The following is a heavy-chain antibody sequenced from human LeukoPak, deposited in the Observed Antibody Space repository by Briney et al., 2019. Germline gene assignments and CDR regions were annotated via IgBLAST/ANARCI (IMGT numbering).Heavy chain of an antibody. Sequence: GGSLRLSCAASGFTFDDYAMHWVRQAPGKGLEWVSGISWNSGSIGYADSVKGRFTISKDNAKNSLYLQMNSLRAEDTALYYCAKDGPVGYSSSWYSVDYGMDVWGQGTTVTVSS. V-gene: IGHV3-9*01. CDR1: GFTFDDYA. CDR3: AKDGPVGYSSSWYSVDYGMDV. CDR2: ISWNSGSI. J-gene: IGHJ6*02. D-gene: IGHD6-13*01.